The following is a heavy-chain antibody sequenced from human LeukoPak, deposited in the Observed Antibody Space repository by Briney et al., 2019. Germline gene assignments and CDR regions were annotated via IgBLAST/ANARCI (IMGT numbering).Heavy chain of an antibody. J-gene: IGHJ4*02. CDR2: ISSSGGST. V-gene: IGHV3-23*01. CDR3: AKGESNWDYYFDY. CDR1: GFTYSSYA. Sequence: GGSLRLSCAASGFTYSSYAMSWVRQAPGKGLEWVSAISSSGGSTYYADSVKGRFTISRDNSKNTLFLQMNSLRAEDAAVYYCAKGESNWDYYFDYWGQGTLVTVSS. D-gene: IGHD7-27*01.